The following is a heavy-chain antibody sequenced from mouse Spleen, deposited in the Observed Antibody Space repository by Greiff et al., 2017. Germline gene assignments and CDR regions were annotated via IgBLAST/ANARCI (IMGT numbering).Heavy chain of an antibody. J-gene: IGHJ2*01. CDR3: ARAYDYPYYFDY. D-gene: IGHD2-4*01. CDR1: GFTFSDYY. V-gene: IGHV5-16*01. Sequence: EVQLVESEGGLVQPGSSMKLSCTASGFTFSDYYMAWVRQVPEKGLEWVANINYDGSSTYYLDSLKSRFIISRDNAKNILYLQMSSLKSEDTATYYCARAYDYPYYFDYWGQGTTLTVSS. CDR2: INYDGSST.